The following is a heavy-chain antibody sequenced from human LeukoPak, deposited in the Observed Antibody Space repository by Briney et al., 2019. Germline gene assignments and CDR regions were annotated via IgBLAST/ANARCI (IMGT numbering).Heavy chain of an antibody. J-gene: IGHJ4*02. CDR2: IYYSGST. Sequence: SETLSLTCTLSRGSISSDRSYWRGIRQHPGKGLEWLGYIYYSGSTYYNPSLKSRVTISVDTSTNQFSLKLSSGAAADPAVYYWGEGGRYSCSYFDCGGQGTLVTVSS. CDR1: RGSISSDRSY. CDR3: GEGGRYSCSYFDC. D-gene: IGHD1-26*01. V-gene: IGHV4-31*02.